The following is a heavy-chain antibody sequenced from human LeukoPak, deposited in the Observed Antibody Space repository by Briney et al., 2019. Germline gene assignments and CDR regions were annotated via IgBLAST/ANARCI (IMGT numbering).Heavy chain of an antibody. CDR1: GGSISSYY. Sequence: SETLSLTCTVSGGSISSYYWSWIRQPAGKGLEWIGRIYTSGSTNYNPSLKSRVTMSVDTSKNQFSLKLSSVTAADTAVYYCARGGYSTFVYYYYYMDVWGKGTTVTVSS. V-gene: IGHV4-4*07. CDR3: ARGGYSTFVYYYYYMDV. J-gene: IGHJ6*03. D-gene: IGHD6-13*01. CDR2: IYTSGST.